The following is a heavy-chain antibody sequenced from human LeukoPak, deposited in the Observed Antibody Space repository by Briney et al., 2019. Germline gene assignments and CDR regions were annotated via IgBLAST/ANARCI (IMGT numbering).Heavy chain of an antibody. V-gene: IGHV4-59*01. J-gene: IGHJ6*02. D-gene: IGHD2-15*01. CDR2: IYYSGST. Sequence: PSETLSLTCTVSGGSISSYYWSWIRQPPGKGLEWIGYIYYSGSTNYNPSLKSRVTISVDTSKNQFSLKLSSVTAADTAVYYCARDAVASDTYYYYYGMDVWGQGITVTVSS. CDR1: GGSISSYY. CDR3: ARDAVASDTYYYYYGMDV.